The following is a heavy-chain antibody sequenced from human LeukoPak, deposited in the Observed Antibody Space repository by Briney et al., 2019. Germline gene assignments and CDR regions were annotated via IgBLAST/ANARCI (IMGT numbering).Heavy chain of an antibody. J-gene: IGHJ3*01. CDR3: ARLLRGHMATNP. CDR2: INPNSGDT. V-gene: IGHV1-2*02. D-gene: IGHD5-24*01. Sequence: ASVKVSCKASGYTFTGYYMHWVRQAPGQGLEYMGWINPNSGDTNYAQKFQGRVTMTRDTSISTAYMELSRLRSDDTAVYYCARLLRGHMATNPWGQGTMVTVSS. CDR1: GYTFTGYY.